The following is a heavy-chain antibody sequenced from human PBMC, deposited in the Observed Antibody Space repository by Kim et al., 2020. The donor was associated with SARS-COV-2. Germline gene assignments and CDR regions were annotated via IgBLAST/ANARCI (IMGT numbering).Heavy chain of an antibody. D-gene: IGHD3-22*01. CDR3: ARARITMIVVDAFDI. J-gene: IGHJ3*02. Sequence: PSPKSRVTRSVDTSKNQFSLKLRSVTAADTAVYYCARARITMIVVDAFDIWGQGTMVTVSS. V-gene: IGHV4-31*02.